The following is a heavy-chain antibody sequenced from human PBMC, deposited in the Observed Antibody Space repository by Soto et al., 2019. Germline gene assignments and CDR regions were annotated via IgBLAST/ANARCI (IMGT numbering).Heavy chain of an antibody. CDR1: GFTFSSYS. V-gene: IGHV3-21*01. CDR2: ISSSSSYI. D-gene: IGHD3-3*01. CDR3: ARVYDFWSGYLNYYYYYYMDV. J-gene: IGHJ6*03. Sequence: GGSLRLSCAASGFTFSSYSMNWVRQAPGKGLEWVSSISSSSSYIYYADSVKGRFTISRDNAKNSLYLQMNSLRAEDTAVYYCARVYDFWSGYLNYYYYYYMDVWGKGTTVTVSS.